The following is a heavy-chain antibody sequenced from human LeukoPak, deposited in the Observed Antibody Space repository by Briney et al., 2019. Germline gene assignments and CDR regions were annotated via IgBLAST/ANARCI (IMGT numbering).Heavy chain of an antibody. J-gene: IGHJ4*02. CDR1: GYTFTSYG. Sequence: GASVKVSCKASGYTFTSYGISWVRQAPGQGLEWMGWINSNSGGTSYAQKFQGRVTLTRDTPTRTAFMELNRLTSDDTAVYYCARTSIAARRADFDYWGQGTVVTVSS. D-gene: IGHD6-6*01. CDR3: ARTSIAARRADFDY. CDR2: INSNSGGT. V-gene: IGHV1-2*02.